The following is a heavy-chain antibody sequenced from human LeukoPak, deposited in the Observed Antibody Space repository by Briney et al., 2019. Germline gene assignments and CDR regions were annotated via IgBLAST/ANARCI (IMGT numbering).Heavy chain of an antibody. Sequence: ASVKVSCKASGYTFITYGFTWVRQAPGQGLEWMGWISSYNGNTNYAQKLQGRVTMTTDTSTSAAYMELRSLRSDDTAVYYCARHTLYGSGSYYVYYFDYWGQGTLVTVSS. CDR1: GYTFITYG. D-gene: IGHD3-10*01. CDR3: ARHTLYGSGSYYVYYFDY. V-gene: IGHV1-18*01. CDR2: ISSYNGNT. J-gene: IGHJ4*02.